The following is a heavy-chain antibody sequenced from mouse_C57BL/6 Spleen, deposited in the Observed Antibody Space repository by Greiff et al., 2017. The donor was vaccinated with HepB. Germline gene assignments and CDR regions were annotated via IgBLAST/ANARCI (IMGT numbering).Heavy chain of an antibody. V-gene: IGHV5-17*01. CDR2: ISSGSSTI. D-gene: IGHD1-1*01. Sequence: DVMLVESGGGLVKPGGSLKLSCAASGFTFSDYGMHWVRQAPEKGLEWVAYISSGSSTIYYADTVKGRFTISRDNAKNTLFLQMTSLRSEDTAMYYCARDYGSSYVAMDYWGQGTSVTVSS. CDR3: ARDYGSSYVAMDY. CDR1: GFTFSDYG. J-gene: IGHJ4*01.